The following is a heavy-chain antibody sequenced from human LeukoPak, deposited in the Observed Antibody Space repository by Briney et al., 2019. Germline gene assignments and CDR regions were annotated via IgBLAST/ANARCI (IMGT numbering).Heavy chain of an antibody. CDR2: ISYDGSNK. D-gene: IGHD3-22*01. CDR1: GFTFSSYA. J-gene: IGHJ4*02. CDR3: ASELYDSSGYYYFGEKDY. V-gene: IGHV3-30-3*01. Sequence: GGSLRLSCAASGFTFSSYAMHWVRQAPGKGLEWVAVISYDGSNKYYADSVKGRFTISRDNSKNTLYLQMNSLRAEDTAVYYCASELYDSSGYYYFGEKDYWGQETLVTVSS.